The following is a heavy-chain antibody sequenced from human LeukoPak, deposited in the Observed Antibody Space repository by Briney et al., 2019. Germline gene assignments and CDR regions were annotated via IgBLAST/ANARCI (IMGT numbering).Heavy chain of an antibody. V-gene: IGHV1-24*01. CDR2: FDPEDGET. CDR3: ATVPLGYCSSTSCYTGY. CDR1: GHTLTELS. Sequence: GASVKVSCKVSGHTLTELSMHWVRQAPGKGLEWMGGFDPEDGETIYAQKFQGRVTMTEDTSTDSAYMELSSLRSEDTAVYYCATVPLGYCSSTSCYTGYWGQGTLVTVSS. D-gene: IGHD2-2*02. J-gene: IGHJ4*02.